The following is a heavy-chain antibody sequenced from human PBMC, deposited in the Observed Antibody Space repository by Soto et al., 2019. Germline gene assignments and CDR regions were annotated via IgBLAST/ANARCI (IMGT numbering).Heavy chain of an antibody. Sequence: QVQLVESGGGVVQPGRSLRLSCAASGFTFSSYGMHWVRQAPGKGLEWVAVISSDGSNKYYADSVKGRFTISRDNSKNSLYLQMNSLRAEDTAVYYSGGGYYVGDYWGQGTLVTVSS. J-gene: IGHJ4*02. D-gene: IGHD3-22*01. CDR3: GGGYYVGDY. CDR2: ISSDGSNK. CDR1: GFTFSSYG. V-gene: IGHV3-30*03.